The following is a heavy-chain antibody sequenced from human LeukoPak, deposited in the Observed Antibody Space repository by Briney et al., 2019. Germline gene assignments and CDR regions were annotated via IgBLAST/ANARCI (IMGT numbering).Heavy chain of an antibody. J-gene: IGHJ4*02. Sequence: SETLSLTCTVSGGSISSSSYYWGWIRQPPGKGLEWLGSIYYSGSTYYNPSLKSRVTISVDTSKNQFSLKLSSVTAADTAVYYCARTSRGSSWPAIDWGQGTLVTVSS. D-gene: IGHD6-13*01. CDR3: ARTSRGSSWPAID. CDR2: IYYSGST. CDR1: GGSISSSSYY. V-gene: IGHV4-39*01.